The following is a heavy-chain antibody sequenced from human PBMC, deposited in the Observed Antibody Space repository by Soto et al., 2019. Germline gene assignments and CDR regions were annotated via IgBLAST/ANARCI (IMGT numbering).Heavy chain of an antibody. CDR1: GASFSGSY. CDR3: AGRSALTQYYFDS. V-gene: IGHV4-59*13. D-gene: IGHD3-3*01. J-gene: IGHJ4*01. CDR2: AYYSGTI. Sequence: SETLSLTCAVSGASFSGSYWSWIRQPPGKGLEWIGYAYYSGTIVYNPSLKSRVSISVDTSKKYVSLRLNSVTAADTAVYYCAGRSALTQYYFDSWGHGTLVTVAS.